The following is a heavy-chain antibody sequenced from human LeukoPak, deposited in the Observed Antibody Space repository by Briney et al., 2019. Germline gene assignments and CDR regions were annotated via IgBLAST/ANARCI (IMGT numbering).Heavy chain of an antibody. Sequence: ASVKVSCKVSGYTLTELSMHWVRQAPGKGLEWMGGFDPEDGETIYAQKFQGRATMTEDTSTDTAYMELSSLRSEDTAVYYCATLTPIVVVTAIEYFQHWGQGTLVTVSS. V-gene: IGHV1-24*01. CDR3: ATLTPIVVVTAIEYFQH. J-gene: IGHJ1*01. CDR1: GYTLTELS. D-gene: IGHD2-21*02. CDR2: FDPEDGET.